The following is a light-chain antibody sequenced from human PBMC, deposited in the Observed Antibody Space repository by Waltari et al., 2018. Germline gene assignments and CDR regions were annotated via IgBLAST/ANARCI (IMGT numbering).Light chain of an antibody. J-gene: IGKJ1*01. V-gene: IGKV3-20*01. CDR1: QSVTRA. Sequence: EILLTQSPGTLSLSPGERATLSCRPSQSVTRALAWYQQKPGQAPRLLNYGASNRATGIPDRFSGSGSGTDFSLTISRLEPEDFAVYYCQHYVRLPATFGQGTKVEIK. CDR2: GAS. CDR3: QHYVRLPAT.